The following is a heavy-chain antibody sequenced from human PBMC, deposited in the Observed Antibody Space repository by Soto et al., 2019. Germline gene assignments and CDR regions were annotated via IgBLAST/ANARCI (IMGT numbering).Heavy chain of an antibody. CDR3: ARRIAAAGTLSWDY. Sequence: SETLSLTCTVSGGSISSYYWSWIRQPPGKGLEWIGYIYYSGSTNYNPSLKSRVTTSVDTSKNQFSLKLSSVTAADTAVYYCARRIAAAGTLSWDYWGQGTLVTSPQ. CDR2: IYYSGST. CDR1: GGSISSYY. J-gene: IGHJ4*02. V-gene: IGHV4-59*08. D-gene: IGHD6-13*01.